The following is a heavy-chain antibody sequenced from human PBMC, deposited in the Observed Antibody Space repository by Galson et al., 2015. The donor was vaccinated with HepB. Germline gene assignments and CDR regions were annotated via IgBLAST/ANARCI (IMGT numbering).Heavy chain of an antibody. J-gene: IGHJ6*02. CDR1: GYTFTNYC. D-gene: IGHD2-15*01. CDR2: IHPGDSDT. CDR3: AKQGRVPGFYYYYAVDV. V-gene: IGHV5-51*01. Sequence: QSGAEVKKPGESLKISCKGFGYTFTNYCIGWVRQMPGKGLEWMGIIHPGDSDTRYSPSFQGHVTISADKSISTAYLQWSSLQASDTAMYYCAKQGRVPGFYYYYAVDVWGQGTTVTVSS.